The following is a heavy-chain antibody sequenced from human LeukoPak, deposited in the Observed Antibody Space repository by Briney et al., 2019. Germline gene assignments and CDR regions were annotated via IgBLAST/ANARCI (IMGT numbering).Heavy chain of an antibody. J-gene: IGHJ4*02. CDR1: GYTFTGYY. Sequence: ASVKVSCKASGYTFTGYYMHWVRQAPGQGLEWMGWINPNSGGTNYAQKFQGRVTMTRDTSISTAYMELSRLRSDDTAVYYCASVKPLKYYYDSSGYYLNWGQGTLVTVSS. V-gene: IGHV1-2*02. CDR3: ASVKPLKYYYDSSGYYLN. D-gene: IGHD3-22*01. CDR2: INPNSGGT.